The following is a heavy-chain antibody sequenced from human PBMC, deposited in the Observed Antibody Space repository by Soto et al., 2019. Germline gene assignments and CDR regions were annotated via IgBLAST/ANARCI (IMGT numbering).Heavy chain of an antibody. CDR1: VFTFSSSA. J-gene: IGHJ6*02. CDR2: ISGSGGST. Sequence: EGSLRRSCASSVFTFSSSAMSNVRQAPGKGLEWVSAISGSGGSTYYGDSVKGRFTISRDNSKNTLYLQTNSLRAEDTAVYDAASRSMDPYGMDGWGQGTT. CDR3: ASRSMDPYGMDG. V-gene: IGHV3-23*01. D-gene: IGHD6-13*01.